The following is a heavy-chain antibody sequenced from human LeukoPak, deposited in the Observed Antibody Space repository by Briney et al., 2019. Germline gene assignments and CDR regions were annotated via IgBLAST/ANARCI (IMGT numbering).Heavy chain of an antibody. Sequence: GGSLRLSCTASGFTFSNFWMGWVRQAPGKGLEWVSAVTYSGAPTYYADSVKGRFTISRDTPKNTLYLQMNSLRVEDTAVYYCAKGLQRTPYYYYGMDVWGQGTTVTVSS. J-gene: IGHJ6*02. D-gene: IGHD2-2*01. CDR1: GFTFSNFW. CDR3: AKGLQRTPYYYYGMDV. V-gene: IGHV3-23*01. CDR2: VTYSGAPT.